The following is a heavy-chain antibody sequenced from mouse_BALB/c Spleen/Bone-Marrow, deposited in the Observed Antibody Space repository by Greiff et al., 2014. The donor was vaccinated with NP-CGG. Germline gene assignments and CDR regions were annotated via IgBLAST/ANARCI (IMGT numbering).Heavy chain of an antibody. CDR2: IYPGDGST. CDR1: GYTFTSYY. J-gene: IGHJ3*01. D-gene: IGHD3-2*01. CDR3: ARTDSSGSWFAY. V-gene: IGHV1S56*01. Sequence: KPGASVKMSCKASGYTFTSYYIHWVKQRPGQGLEWIGWIYPGDGSTKYNEKFKGKTTLTADKSSSTAYMLLSSLTSEDSAIYFCARTDSSGSWFAYWGQGTLVTVSA.